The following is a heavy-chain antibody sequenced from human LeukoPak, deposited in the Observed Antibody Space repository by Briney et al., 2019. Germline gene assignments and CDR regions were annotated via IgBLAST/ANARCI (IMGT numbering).Heavy chain of an antibody. CDR2: INGDASTT. J-gene: IGHJ3*01. CDR3: TRDFIVGAETVAFDV. CDR1: GFTFDAFG. V-gene: IGHV3-74*03. D-gene: IGHD1-26*01. Sequence: QSGGSLRLSCAASGFTFDAFGMTWVRQAPGEGLVWVSRINGDASTTTYADSVKGRFTISRDYAKNTLYLQMNSLRAEDTAIYYCTRDFIVGAETVAFDVWGPGTMVTVSS.